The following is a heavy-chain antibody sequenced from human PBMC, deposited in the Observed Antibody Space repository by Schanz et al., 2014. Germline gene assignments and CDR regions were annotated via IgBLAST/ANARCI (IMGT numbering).Heavy chain of an antibody. CDR1: GFTFSRYG. CDR3: ARAPPPYSSSPYYWYYGMDV. D-gene: IGHD6-6*01. J-gene: IGHJ6*02. V-gene: IGHV3-48*04. CDR2: ISNSGYTI. Sequence: EVQLVESGGGLVQPGGSLRLSCAVSGFTFSRYGMHWVRQAPGKGLEWVSYISNSGYTIYYADSVKGRFTISRDNAKNSLYLQMNSRRAEDPPVYYGARAPPPYSSSPYYWYYGMDVWGQGTTVTVSS.